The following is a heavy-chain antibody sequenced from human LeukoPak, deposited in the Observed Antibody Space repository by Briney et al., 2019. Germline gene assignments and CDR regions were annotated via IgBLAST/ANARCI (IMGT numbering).Heavy chain of an antibody. J-gene: IGHJ5*02. V-gene: IGHV1-2*02. CDR1: GYTFTGYY. CDR2: INPNSGGT. Sequence: GASVKVSCKASGYTFTGYYMHWVRQAPGQGLEWMGWINPNSGGTNYAQKFQGRVTMTTDTSTSTAYMELRSLRSDDTAVYYCARLQGPWFDDLLTGPRNWFDPWGQGTLVAVSS. CDR3: ARLQGPWFDDLLTGPRNWFDP. D-gene: IGHD3-9*01.